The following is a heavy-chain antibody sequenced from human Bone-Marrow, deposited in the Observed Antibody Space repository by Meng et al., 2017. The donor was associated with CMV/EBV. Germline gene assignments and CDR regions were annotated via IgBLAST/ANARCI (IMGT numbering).Heavy chain of an antibody. V-gene: IGHV3-30-3*01. CDR1: GFTFSSYA. CDR3: AKVNY. J-gene: IGHJ4*02. CDR2: ISYDGSNK. Sequence: GESLKISCAASGFTFSSYAMHWVCQAPGKGLEWVAVISYDGSNKYYADSVKGRFTISRDNSKNTLYLQMNSLRAEDTAVYYCAKVNYWGQGTLVTVSS.